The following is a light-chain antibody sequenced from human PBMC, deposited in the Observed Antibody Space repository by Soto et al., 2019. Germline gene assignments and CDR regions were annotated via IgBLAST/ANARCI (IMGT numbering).Light chain of an antibody. CDR2: AAS. Sequence: DIQMTQSPSSLSASVGDRVTITCRASQSISRYVNWYQQKSGKAPKLLIYAASSLQSGVPSRFGGNESGTDFTRTSISLQPEDFATDYCQQNWSTTRLTFGGGTKVEIK. CDR3: QQNWSTTRLT. V-gene: IGKV1-39*01. J-gene: IGKJ4*01. CDR1: QSISRY.